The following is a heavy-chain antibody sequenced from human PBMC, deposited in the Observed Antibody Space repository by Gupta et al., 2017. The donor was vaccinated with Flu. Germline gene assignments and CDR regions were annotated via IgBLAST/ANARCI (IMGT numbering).Heavy chain of an antibody. J-gene: IGHJ6*03. CDR2: ISSSGTTI. Sequence: RQAPGKGLEWVSYISSSGTTIYYADSVKGRFTMSRDNARNALYLQMNGLRAEDTAVYYCAREGLLLVAHMDVWGKGTTVSVSS. D-gene: IGHD2-15*01. V-gene: IGHV3-11*01. CDR3: AREGLLLVAHMDV.